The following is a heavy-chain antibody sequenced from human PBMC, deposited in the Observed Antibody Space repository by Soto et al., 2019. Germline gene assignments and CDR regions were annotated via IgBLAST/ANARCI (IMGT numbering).Heavy chain of an antibody. V-gene: IGHV3-23*01. CDR3: AKPKGCIAHRENYFDY. CDR2: ISGSGGST. CDR1: GFTFSSYA. J-gene: IGHJ4*02. D-gene: IGHD6-13*01. Sequence: PGGSLRLSCAASGFTFSSYAMSWVRQAPGKGLEWVSAISGSGGSTYYADSVKGRFTISRDNSKNTLYLQMNSLRAEDTAVYYCAKPKGCIAHRENYFDYWGQGTLVTVS.